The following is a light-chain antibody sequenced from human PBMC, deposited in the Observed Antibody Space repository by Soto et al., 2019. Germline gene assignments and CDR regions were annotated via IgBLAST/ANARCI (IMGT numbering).Light chain of an antibody. V-gene: IGKV1-5*01. CDR2: DAS. J-gene: IGKJ2*03. CDR3: QQYNSFAPYS. CDR1: QSVNRF. Sequence: DIQMTQSPSSLSASVGDRVTITCRASQSVNRFLNWYQQKPGKAPKLLIYDASTLYSGVPSRFSGSRSGTEFTLTISSLQPDDFASYYCQQYNSFAPYSFGQGTKLEI.